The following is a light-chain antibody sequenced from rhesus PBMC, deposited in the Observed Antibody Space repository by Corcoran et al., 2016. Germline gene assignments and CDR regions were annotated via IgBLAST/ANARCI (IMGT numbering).Light chain of an antibody. J-gene: IGLJ6*01. Sequence: QAALTQPRSVAGSPGQSVTISCTGTSSDIGIYNYVSWDQQHPGTAPKLMIYEVSKRPSGVSDRFSGSKSGNTASLTISGLQAEDEADYYGSSYAGRNTFVFGSGTKLTVL. CDR1: SSDIGIYNY. CDR2: EVS. V-gene: IGLV2-32*02. CDR3: SSYAGRNTFV.